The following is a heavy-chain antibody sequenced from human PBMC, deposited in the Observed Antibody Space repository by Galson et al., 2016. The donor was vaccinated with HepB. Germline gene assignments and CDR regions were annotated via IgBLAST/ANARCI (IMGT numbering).Heavy chain of an antibody. CDR1: GYTFTTYP. D-gene: IGHD3-3*01. J-gene: IGHJ6*02. V-gene: IGHV1-3*01. CDR3: ARGAGFWSGYLGMDV. Sequence: SVKVSCKASGYTFTTYPIHWVRQAPGQRLEWMGWINAGNGDTEFSQKFQGRVTITRDTSASTVYTELTSLRSEDTALYYCARGAGFWSGYLGMDVWGRGTTVTVSS. CDR2: INAGNGDT.